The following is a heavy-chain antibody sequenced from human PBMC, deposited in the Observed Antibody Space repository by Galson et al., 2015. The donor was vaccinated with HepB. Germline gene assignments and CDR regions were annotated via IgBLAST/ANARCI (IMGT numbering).Heavy chain of an antibody. CDR1: GYSFTSYW. D-gene: IGHD2-15*01. V-gene: IGHV5-10-1*01. Sequence: QSGAEVKKPGESLRISCKGSGYSFTSYWISWVRQMPGKGLEWMGRIDPSDSYTNYSPSFQGHVTISADKSISTAYLQWSSLKASDTAMYYCATDHCSGGSCYSHTYWGQGTLVTVSS. CDR3: ATDHCSGGSCYSHTY. J-gene: IGHJ4*02. CDR2: IDPSDSYT.